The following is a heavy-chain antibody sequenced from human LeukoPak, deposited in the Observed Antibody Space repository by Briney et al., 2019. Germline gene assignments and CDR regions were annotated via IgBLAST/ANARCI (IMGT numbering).Heavy chain of an antibody. CDR1: GYSFTGHY. J-gene: IGHJ3*02. Sequence: ASVKVSCKASGYSFTGHYMHWVRQAPGQGLEWMGWINPKSGGTNYAQTFQDRVTMPRDTSISTAYMDMSSLRSDDTAVYYCARNLWFGESSDAFDMWGQGTMVTVSS. V-gene: IGHV1-2*02. CDR3: ARNLWFGESSDAFDM. D-gene: IGHD3-10*01. CDR2: INPKSGGT.